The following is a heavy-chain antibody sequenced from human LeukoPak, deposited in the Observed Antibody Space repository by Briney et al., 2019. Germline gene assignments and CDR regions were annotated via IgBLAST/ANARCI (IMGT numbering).Heavy chain of an antibody. CDR2: IYISGNT. V-gene: IGHV4-4*07. Sequence: SETLSLTCTVSDGSISSYYWSWMRQPAGKGLEWIGRIYISGNTNYNPSLKSRVTMSADTSKNQFSLKLNSVTAADTAVYYCAREAYCGGDCYSGFDYWGQGTLVTVSS. D-gene: IGHD2-21*02. CDR3: AREAYCGGDCYSGFDY. J-gene: IGHJ4*02. CDR1: DGSISSYY.